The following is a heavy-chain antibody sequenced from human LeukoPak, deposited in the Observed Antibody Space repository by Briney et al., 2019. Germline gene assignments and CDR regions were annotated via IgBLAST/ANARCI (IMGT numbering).Heavy chain of an antibody. CDR1: GFTFSSYA. J-gene: IGHJ6*02. D-gene: IGHD3-9*01. V-gene: IGHV3-30-3*01. Sequence: PGGSLRLSCAASGFTFSSYAMHWVRRAPGKGLEWVAVISYDGSNKYYADSVKGRFTISRDNSKNTLYLQMNSLRAEDTAVYYCARVRPNFDNLGMDVWGQGTTVTVSS. CDR2: ISYDGSNK. CDR3: ARVRPNFDNLGMDV.